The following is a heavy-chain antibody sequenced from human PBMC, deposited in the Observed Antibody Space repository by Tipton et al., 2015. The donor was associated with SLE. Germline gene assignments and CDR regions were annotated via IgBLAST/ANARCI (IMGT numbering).Heavy chain of an antibody. Sequence: TLSLTCNVSGGSIGSSYWGWIRQPPGKGLEWIGHIHYSGNTNYNPSLKSRVTISVDTSKNQFPLKLSSVTAADTAVYYCARDPGRYDFGPYGMDVWGQGTTVTVSS. CDR2: IHYSGNT. D-gene: IGHD3-3*01. V-gene: IGHV4-59*01. CDR1: GGSIGSSY. CDR3: ARDPGRYDFGPYGMDV. J-gene: IGHJ6*02.